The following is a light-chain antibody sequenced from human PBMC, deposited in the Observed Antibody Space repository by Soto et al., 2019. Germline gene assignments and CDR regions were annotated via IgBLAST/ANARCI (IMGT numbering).Light chain of an antibody. V-gene: IGKV1-39*01. CDR2: AAS. J-gene: IGKJ5*01. Sequence: DIQMTQSPSSLSASVGDRVTITCRATQTISTILNWYQQKPGKAPNLLIHAASSLQSGVPPRFSGSGSGTDFTLTISSLQPEDFATYFCQQSYRNPITFGQGTRLEIK. CDR1: QTISTI. CDR3: QQSYRNPIT.